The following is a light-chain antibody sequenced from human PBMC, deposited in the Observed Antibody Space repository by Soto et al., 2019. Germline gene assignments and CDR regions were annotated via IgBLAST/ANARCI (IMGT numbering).Light chain of an antibody. J-gene: IGKJ1*01. Sequence: IQMTQSPSSLSASVGARVPISCQASQGIGNALGWYQQKPGKPPKVLIYGASNLQSGVPPRFSGSGSGTEFTLTISSLQPEDFATYYCLQHSSYPWTFGQGTKVDIK. CDR3: LQHSSYPWT. V-gene: IGKV1-17*01. CDR2: GAS. CDR1: QGIGNA.